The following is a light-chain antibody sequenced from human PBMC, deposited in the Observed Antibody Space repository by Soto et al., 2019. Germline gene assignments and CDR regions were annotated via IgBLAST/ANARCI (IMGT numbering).Light chain of an antibody. CDR1: QSVSSY. Sequence: EIVLTECPATLSLAPGERATLSCRASQSVSSYLAWYQQKPGQAPRLLIYDASNRATGIPARFSGSGSGTDVTLTISSLEPEDFAVYYCQQRSNWPPLTFGGGTKVEIK. CDR3: QQRSNWPPLT. V-gene: IGKV3-11*01. CDR2: DAS. J-gene: IGKJ4*01.